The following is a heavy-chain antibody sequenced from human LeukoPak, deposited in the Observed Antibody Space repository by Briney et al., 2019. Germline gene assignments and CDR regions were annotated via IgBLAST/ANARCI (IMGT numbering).Heavy chain of an antibody. Sequence: GGSLRLSCAASGFTFSSYSMNWVRQAPGKGLEWVSSISSSSSYIYYADSVKGRFTISRDNAKNPLYLQMNSLRAEDTAVYYCAREGSLYADYYYYMDVWGKGTTVTVSS. J-gene: IGHJ6*03. V-gene: IGHV3-21*01. CDR3: AREGSLYADYYYYMDV. CDR2: ISSSSSYI. CDR1: GFTFSSYS. D-gene: IGHD2-2*01.